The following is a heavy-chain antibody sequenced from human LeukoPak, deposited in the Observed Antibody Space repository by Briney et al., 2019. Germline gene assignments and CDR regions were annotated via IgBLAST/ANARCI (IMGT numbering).Heavy chain of an antibody. CDR3: ARGGAARLHFQN. CDR1: GGSISSSSYY. V-gene: IGHV4-39*07. D-gene: IGHD6-6*01. J-gene: IGHJ1*01. Sequence: SETLSLTCTVSGGSISSSSYYWGWIRQPPGKGLEWIGSIYYSGSTYYNPSLKSRVTISVDTSKNQFSLNLNSVTAADTAVYYCARGGAARLHFQNWGQGTLVTVSS. CDR2: IYYSGST.